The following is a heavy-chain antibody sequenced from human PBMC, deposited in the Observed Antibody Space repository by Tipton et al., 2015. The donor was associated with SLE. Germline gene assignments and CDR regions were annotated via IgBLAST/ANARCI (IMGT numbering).Heavy chain of an antibody. Sequence: GLVKPSQTLSLTCAISGDSVSNNGAAWNWIRQSPWSGLEWLGRTYYRSRWYDDYAVSVSGRITISPDTSKNQFSLKLNSVTPEDTAVYYCASVDDTVTTHFEHWGQGTLVTVSS. V-gene: IGHV6-1*01. J-gene: IGHJ4*02. CDR1: GDSVSNNGAA. CDR2: TYYRSRWYD. CDR3: ASVDDTVTTHFEH. D-gene: IGHD4-17*01.